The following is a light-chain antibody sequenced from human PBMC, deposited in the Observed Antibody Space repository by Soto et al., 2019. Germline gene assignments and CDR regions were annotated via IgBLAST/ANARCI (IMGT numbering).Light chain of an antibody. V-gene: IGKV3-20*01. CDR1: QSVSSSN. CDR2: GAS. J-gene: IGKJ1*01. Sequence: EIVLTQSPGTLSLSPGERATLSCRASQSVSSSNLAWYQQKPGQAPRLLIYGASSRATGIPARFSGSGSGKDFTLTISRLELKDFVVYYCHQYGTSPRTFGQGNKVE. CDR3: HQYGTSPRT.